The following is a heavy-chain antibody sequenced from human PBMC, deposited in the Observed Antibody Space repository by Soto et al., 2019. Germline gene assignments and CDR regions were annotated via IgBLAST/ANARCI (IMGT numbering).Heavy chain of an antibody. Sequence: PGGSLRLSCAVSGLTFSSYWMHWVRQAPGKGLVWVSRINIDGSSTTYADSVKGRFTISRDNAKNTLYLQMNSLGVDDTAIYYCASAKSSNVHLQDWGQGTLVTVSS. CDR3: ASAKSSNVHLQD. D-gene: IGHD2-2*01. V-gene: IGHV3-74*03. CDR1: GLTFSSYW. J-gene: IGHJ1*01. CDR2: INIDGSST.